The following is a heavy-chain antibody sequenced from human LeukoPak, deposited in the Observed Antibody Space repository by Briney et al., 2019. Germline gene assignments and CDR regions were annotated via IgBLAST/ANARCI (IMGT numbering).Heavy chain of an antibody. J-gene: IGHJ4*02. Sequence: GGSLRLSCAASGFTVSSNYMSWVRQAPGKGLEWVSVIYSGGSTYYADSVKGRFTISRDNSKNTLYLQMNSLRAEDTAVYYCARFIAAAGRSGFDYWGQGTLVTVSS. D-gene: IGHD6-13*01. V-gene: IGHV3-66*01. CDR2: IYSGGST. CDR1: GFTVSSNY. CDR3: ARFIAAAGRSGFDY.